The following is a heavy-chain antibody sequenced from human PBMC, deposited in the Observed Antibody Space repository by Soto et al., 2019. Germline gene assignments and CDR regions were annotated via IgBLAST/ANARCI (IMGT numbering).Heavy chain of an antibody. Sequence: SETLSLTCTVSGGSISSGGYYWSWIRQHPGKGLEWIGYIYYSGSTYYNPSLKSRVTISVDTSKNQFSLKLSSVTAADTAVYYCARHKITSLFDYWGQGTLGTVSS. CDR1: GGSISSGGYY. V-gene: IGHV4-31*03. CDR2: IYYSGST. CDR3: ARHKITSLFDY. D-gene: IGHD1-20*01. J-gene: IGHJ4*02.